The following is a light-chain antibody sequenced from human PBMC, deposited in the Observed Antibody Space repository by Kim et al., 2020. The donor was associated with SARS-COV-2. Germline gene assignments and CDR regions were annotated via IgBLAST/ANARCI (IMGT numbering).Light chain of an antibody. V-gene: IGKV4-1*01. J-gene: IGKJ5*01. CDR3: QQYYNIPIT. CDR2: WAS. Sequence: DIVMTQSPDSLAVSLGDRATINCRSSHTVLYSTSNYMAWFQQKQGQPPRLLISWASTRESGVPARFSGRGSGTDFTPTISSLQAEDVAVYYCQQYYNIPITFGQGTRLEIK. CDR1: HTVLYSTSNY.